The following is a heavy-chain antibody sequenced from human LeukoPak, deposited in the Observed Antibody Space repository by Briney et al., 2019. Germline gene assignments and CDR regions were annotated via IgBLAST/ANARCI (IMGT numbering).Heavy chain of an antibody. Sequence: KPSETLSLTCTVSGGSISSYYWSWARQPPGKGLEGIRYIYTSGTTNYNPSLKSRVTISLDTSKNQFSLKLSSVTAADTAVYYCARADTGYSPCDYWGQGTLVTVSS. CDR1: GGSISSYY. CDR2: IYTSGTT. CDR3: ARADTGYSPCDY. J-gene: IGHJ4*02. V-gene: IGHV4-4*09. D-gene: IGHD3-9*01.